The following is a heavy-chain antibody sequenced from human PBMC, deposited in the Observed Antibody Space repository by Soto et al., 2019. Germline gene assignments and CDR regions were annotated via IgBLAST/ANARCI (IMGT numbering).Heavy chain of an antibody. J-gene: IGHJ3*01. CDR1: GFTVSGNY. CDR2: IYSGGTT. D-gene: IGHD2-21*02. CDR3: ARGDRGAFDL. Sequence: GGSLRLSCAASGFTVSGNYMSWVRQTPGQGLEWVSVIYSGGTTYYADSVGGRFTISRDNAKNTLYLQMNSLRAEDTAVYYCARGDRGAFDLWGQGTMVTVSS. V-gene: IGHV3-53*03.